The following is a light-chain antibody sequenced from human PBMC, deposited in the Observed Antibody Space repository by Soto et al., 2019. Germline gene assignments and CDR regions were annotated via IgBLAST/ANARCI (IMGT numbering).Light chain of an antibody. J-gene: IGLJ1*01. Sequence: QSLLTQPASSSGSPGQSITISCTGTSSDVGNYNLVSWYQQHPGKAPKLMIYEGSKRPSGVSNRFSGSKSGNTASLTISILQAEDEADYYCCSYAGCSTYVFGTGT. V-gene: IGLV2-23*01. CDR1: SSDVGNYNL. CDR3: CSYAGCSTYV. CDR2: EGS.